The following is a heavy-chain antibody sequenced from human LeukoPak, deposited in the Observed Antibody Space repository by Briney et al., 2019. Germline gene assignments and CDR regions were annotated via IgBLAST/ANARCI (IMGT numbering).Heavy chain of an antibody. CDR3: AKGGGRLEWLLYYYYYYMDV. V-gene: IGHV3-23*01. CDR1: GFIFSSYA. D-gene: IGHD3-3*01. J-gene: IGHJ6*03. CDR2: ISGSGGST. Sequence: PGGSLRLSCAASGFIFSSYAMSWVRQAPGKGLEWVSAISGSGGSTYYADSVKGRLTISRDNSKNTLYLQMNSLRAEDTAVYYCAKGGGRLEWLLYYYYYYMDVWGKGTTVTVYS.